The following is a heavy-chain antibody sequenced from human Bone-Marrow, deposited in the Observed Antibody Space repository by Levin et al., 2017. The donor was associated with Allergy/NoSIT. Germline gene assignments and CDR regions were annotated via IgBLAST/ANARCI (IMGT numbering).Heavy chain of an antibody. CDR2: ISGSGGST. V-gene: IGHV3-23*01. CDR1: GFTFSSYA. Sequence: GGSLRLSCAASGFTFSSYAMSWVRQAPGKGLEWVSAISGSGGSTYYADSVKGRFTISRDNSKNTLYLQMNSLRAEDTAVYYCAKSRGSGSYYNVEYWGQGTLVTVSS. J-gene: IGHJ4*02. CDR3: AKSRGSGSYYNVEY. D-gene: IGHD3-10*01.